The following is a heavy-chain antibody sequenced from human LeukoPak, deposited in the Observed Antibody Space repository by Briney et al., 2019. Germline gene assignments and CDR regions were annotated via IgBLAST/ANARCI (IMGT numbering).Heavy chain of an antibody. CDR3: ARDPLEVVIPNPGD. V-gene: IGHV3-21*01. Sequence: GGSLRLSCAASGFTFSSYSMNWVRQAPGKGLEWVSSISRSSSDIYYADSVKGRFTISRDNAKNSLYLQMNSLRAEDTAVYYCARDPLEVVIPNPGDWGQGTLVTVSS. CDR1: GFTFSSYS. J-gene: IGHJ4*02. CDR2: ISRSSSDI. D-gene: IGHD2-21*01.